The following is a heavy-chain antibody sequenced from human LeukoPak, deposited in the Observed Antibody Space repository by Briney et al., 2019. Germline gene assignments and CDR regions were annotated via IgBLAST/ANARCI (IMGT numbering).Heavy chain of an antibody. CDR2: IRYDGSNK. CDR1: GFTFSSYG. D-gene: IGHD2-2*01. CDR3: TKEMSSLGDY. V-gene: IGHV3-30*02. Sequence: GGSLRLSCAASGFTFSSYGIRWVRQAPGKGLEWVAFIRYDGSNKYYADSVKGRFTISRDNSKNTLYLQMNSLRAEDTAVYYCTKEMSSLGDYWGQGTLVTLSS. J-gene: IGHJ4*02.